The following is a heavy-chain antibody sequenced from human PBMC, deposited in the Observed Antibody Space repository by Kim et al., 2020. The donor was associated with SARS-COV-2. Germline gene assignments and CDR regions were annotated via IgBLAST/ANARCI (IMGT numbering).Heavy chain of an antibody. CDR1: GYTFTSYG. V-gene: IGHV1-18*04. J-gene: IGHJ4*02. CDR2: ISAYNGNT. CDR3: ARDPYGLLWFGDPGDY. Sequence: ASVKVSCKASGYTFTSYGISWVRQAPGQGLEWMGWISAYNGNTNYAQKLQGRVTMTTDTSTSTAYMELRSLRSDDTAVYYCARDPYGLLWFGDPGDYWGQGTLVTVSS. D-gene: IGHD3-10*01.